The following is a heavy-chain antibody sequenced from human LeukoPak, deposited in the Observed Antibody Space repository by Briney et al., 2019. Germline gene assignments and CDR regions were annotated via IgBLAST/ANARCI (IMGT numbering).Heavy chain of an antibody. CDR1: RGSISSYY. D-gene: IGHD3-22*01. CDR2: VYSSGST. CDR3: AREIGYYYYYMDV. J-gene: IGHJ6*03. V-gene: IGHV4-4*07. Sequence: SETLSLTCSVSRGSISSYYWSWIRQPAGKGLEWIGRVYSSGSTNYNPSLKSRVTMSIDTSKNQFSLKLSSVTAADTAVYYCAREIGYYYYYMDVWGKGTTVTVSS.